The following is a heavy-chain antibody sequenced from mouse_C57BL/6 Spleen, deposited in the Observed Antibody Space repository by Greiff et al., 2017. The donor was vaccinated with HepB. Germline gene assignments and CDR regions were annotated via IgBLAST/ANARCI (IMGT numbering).Heavy chain of an antibody. Sequence: QVQLQQPGAELVRPGSSVKLSCKASGYTFTSYWMDWVKQRPGQGLEWIGNIYPSDSETHYNQKFKDKATLTVDKSSSTAYMQFSSLTSEDSAVYYCARGIYYGNYYWYFDVWGTGTTVTVSS. D-gene: IGHD2-1*01. CDR3: ARGIYYGNYYWYFDV. CDR1: GYTFTSYW. CDR2: IYPSDSET. V-gene: IGHV1-61*01. J-gene: IGHJ1*03.